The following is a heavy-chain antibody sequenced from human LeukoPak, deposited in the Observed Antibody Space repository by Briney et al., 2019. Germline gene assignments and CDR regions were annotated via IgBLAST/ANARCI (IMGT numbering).Heavy chain of an antibody. Sequence: PSETLSLTCTVSGGSISSSSYYWGWLRQPPGKGLEWIGSIYYSGSTYYNPSLKSRVTISVDTSKNQFSLKLSSVTAADTAVYYCARDKKDYDILTGYYSSLVWFDPWGQGTLVTVSS. J-gene: IGHJ5*02. V-gene: IGHV4-39*01. CDR2: IYYSGST. D-gene: IGHD3-9*01. CDR3: ARDKKDYDILTGYYSSLVWFDP. CDR1: GGSISSSSYY.